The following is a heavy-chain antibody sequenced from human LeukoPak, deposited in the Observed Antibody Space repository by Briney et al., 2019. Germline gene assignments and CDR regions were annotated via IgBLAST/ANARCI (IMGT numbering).Heavy chain of an antibody. D-gene: IGHD4-17*01. CDR1: GFTFSDYA. CDR2: ASHDEVGK. Sequence: TGGSLRLSCVGSGFTFSDYAIHWVRQAPGKGLEWVAVASHDEVGKQFADSVKGRFTLSRDNSRDSVHLQMNRPRDEDTGVYYCAKDRGYGEHGPFESWGQGSLVAVSS. J-gene: IGHJ4*02. CDR3: AKDRGYGEHGPFES. V-gene: IGHV3-30*18.